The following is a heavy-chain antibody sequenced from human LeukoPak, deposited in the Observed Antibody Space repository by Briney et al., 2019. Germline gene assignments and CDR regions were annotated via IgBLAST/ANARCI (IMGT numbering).Heavy chain of an antibody. D-gene: IGHD3-10*01. CDR1: GGSISSSSYY. Sequence: SETLSLTCTVSGGSISSSSYYWGWIRQPPGKGLEWMGSIYYSGSTYYNPSLKSRVTISVDTAKNQFSLKLSSVTAADTAVYYCARHLYPSMVRGVISAYYYYYYYMDVWGKGTTVTISS. CDR3: ARHLYPSMVRGVISAYYYYYYYMDV. J-gene: IGHJ6*03. V-gene: IGHV4-39*01. CDR2: IYYSGST.